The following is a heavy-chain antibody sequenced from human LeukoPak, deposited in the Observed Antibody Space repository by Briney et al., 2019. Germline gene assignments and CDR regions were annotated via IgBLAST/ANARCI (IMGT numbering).Heavy chain of an antibody. CDR1: GNSFNNYW. J-gene: IGHJ5*02. CDR2: IYAADSDT. CDR3: ARHLRGLDL. D-gene: IGHD3-10*01. Sequence: GESLKISCQGSGNSFNNYWISWVRQMPGKGLEWMATIYAADSDTRYSPSFQGQVTLSVDKSISTVYLQWSSLKASDTAVYYCARHLRGLDLWGQGTLVTVSS. V-gene: IGHV5-51*01.